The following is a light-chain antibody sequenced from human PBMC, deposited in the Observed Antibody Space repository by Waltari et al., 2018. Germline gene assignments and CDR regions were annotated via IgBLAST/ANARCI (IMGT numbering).Light chain of an antibody. Sequence: EIVLTQSPGTLSLSPGERATLSCRATQSVSHSNLAWYQQKGGPAPRLLIYGASSRATGIPDRFSGSGSGTDFTLSISRLEPEDYGVYYCQQYAGSPITFGGGTKVEI. V-gene: IGKV3-20*01. CDR1: QSVSHSN. CDR2: GAS. J-gene: IGKJ4*01. CDR3: QQYAGSPIT.